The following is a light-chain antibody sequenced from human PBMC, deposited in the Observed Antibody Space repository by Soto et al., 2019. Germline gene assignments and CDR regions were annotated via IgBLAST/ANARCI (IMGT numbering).Light chain of an antibody. CDR2: MGS. V-gene: IGKV2-28*01. CDR3: MQALQLPLT. J-gene: IGKJ4*01. Sequence: DIVMTQSPLFLPVTPGEPASISCRSSQSLLNSNGYYSLDWYLQKPGQSPQLLIYMGSNRASGVPDRFSGSGSGTDSTLKISRVEAEDVGVYYCMQALQLPLTFGGGTKVGIK. CDR1: QSLLNSNGYYS.